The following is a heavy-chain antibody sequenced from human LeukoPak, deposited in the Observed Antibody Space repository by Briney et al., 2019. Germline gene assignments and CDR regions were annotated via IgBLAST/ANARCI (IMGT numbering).Heavy chain of an antibody. CDR2: ISGSGGST. D-gene: IGHD6-13*01. Sequence: GGSLRLSCAASGFTFSSYAMSWVRQAPGKGLEWVSAISGSGGSTYYADSVKGRFTISRDNSKNTLYLQMNSLRAEDTAVYYCAKESQEAAGILASYYYYYYMDVWGKGTTVTVSS. J-gene: IGHJ6*03. CDR3: AKESQEAAGILASYYYYYYMDV. CDR1: GFTFSSYA. V-gene: IGHV3-23*01.